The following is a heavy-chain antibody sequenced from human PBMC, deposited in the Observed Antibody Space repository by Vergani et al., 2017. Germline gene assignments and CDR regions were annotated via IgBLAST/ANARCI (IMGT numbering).Heavy chain of an antibody. CDR2: IIPIFGTA. J-gene: IGHJ6*02. Sequence: QVQLVQSGAEVKKPGSSVKVSCKASGGTFSSYAISWVRQAPGQGLEWMGGIIPIFGTANYAQKFQGRVTITADESTSTAYMELSSLRSEDTAVYYCAVGNLPIAVAGICLQTCDYYGMDVWGQGTTVTVSS. D-gene: IGHD6-19*01. V-gene: IGHV1-69*01. CDR3: AVGNLPIAVAGICLQTCDYYGMDV. CDR1: GGTFSSYA.